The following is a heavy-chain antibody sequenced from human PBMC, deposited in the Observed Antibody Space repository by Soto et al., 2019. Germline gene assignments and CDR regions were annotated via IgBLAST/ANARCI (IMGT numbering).Heavy chain of an antibody. CDR3: ARATGTLRSRNCDY. CDR2: IYHTGST. CDR1: GGSISTVGHY. J-gene: IGHJ4*02. V-gene: IGHV4-31*03. Sequence: SETLTLTCSVSGGSISTVGHYWTWIRQPPGKGLEWIGSIYHTGSTYYSKSLRSRLTMSVDTSKSQFSLRLTSVTAADTAVYYCARATGTLRSRNCDYWGQGSLVTVSS. D-gene: IGHD1-1*01.